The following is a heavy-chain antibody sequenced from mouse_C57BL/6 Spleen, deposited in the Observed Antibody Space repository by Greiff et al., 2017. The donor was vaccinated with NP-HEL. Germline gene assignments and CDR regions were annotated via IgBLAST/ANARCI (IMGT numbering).Heavy chain of an antibody. CDR1: GFTFSDYG. J-gene: IGHJ2*01. V-gene: IGHV5-17*01. CDR2: ISSGSSAI. Sequence: DVMLVESGGGLVKPGGSLKLSCAASGFTFSDYGMHWVRQAPEKGLEWVAYISSGSSAIYYADTVKGRFTISRDNAKNTLFLQMTSLRSEDTAMYYCARGDYYNSSFDYWGQGTTLTVSS. CDR3: ARGDYYNSSFDY. D-gene: IGHD1-1*01.